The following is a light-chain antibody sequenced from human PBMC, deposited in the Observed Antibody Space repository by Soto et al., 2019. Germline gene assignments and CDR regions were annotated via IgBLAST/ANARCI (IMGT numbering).Light chain of an antibody. CDR2: SNN. V-gene: IGLV1-44*01. CDR3: AAWDDSLSGYV. Sequence: QSVLTQPPSTSGTPGQRVTISCSGSISNIGRNTVNWYQHLPGSAPKLLIYSNNQRPSGVPDRFSGSKSGTSASLAVSGLQSEDEADYYCAAWDDSLSGYVFGTGTKVTVL. J-gene: IGLJ1*01. CDR1: ISNIGRNT.